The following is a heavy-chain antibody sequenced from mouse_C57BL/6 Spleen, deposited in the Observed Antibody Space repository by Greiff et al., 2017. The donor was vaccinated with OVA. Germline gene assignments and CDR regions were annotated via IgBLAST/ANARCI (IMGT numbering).Heavy chain of an antibody. CDR1: GYTFTSYW. CDR3: AIDGNYDWYFDV. D-gene: IGHD2-1*01. V-gene: IGHV1-74*01. CDR2: IHPSDSDT. Sequence: QVQLKQPGAELVKPGASVKVSCKASGYTFTSYWMHWVKQRPGQGLEWIGRIHPSDSDTNYNQKFKGKATLTVDKSSSTAYMQLSSLTSEDSAVYYCAIDGNYDWYFDVWGTGTTVTVSS. J-gene: IGHJ1*03.